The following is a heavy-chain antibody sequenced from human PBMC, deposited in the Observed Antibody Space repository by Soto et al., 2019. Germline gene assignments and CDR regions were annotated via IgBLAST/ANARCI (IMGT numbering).Heavy chain of an antibody. CDR1: GGSFSGYY. CDR3: ASEFMTTVTRDY. V-gene: IGHV4-34*01. CDR2: INHSGST. D-gene: IGHD4-17*01. J-gene: IGHJ4*02. Sequence: SETLSLTCAVYGGSFSGYYWSWIRQPPGKGLEWIGEINHSGSTNYNPSLKSRVTISVDTSKNQFSLKLSSVTAADTAVYYCASEFMTTVTRDYWGQGTLVTVSS.